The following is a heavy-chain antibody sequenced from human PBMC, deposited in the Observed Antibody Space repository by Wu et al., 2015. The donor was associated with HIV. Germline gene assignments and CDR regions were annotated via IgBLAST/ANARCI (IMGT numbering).Heavy chain of an antibody. CDR3: ASHLGATRWYYFDY. V-gene: IGHV1-69*13. CDR1: GGTFSSYT. D-gene: IGHD1-26*01. CDR2: IIPFFGTA. J-gene: IGHJ4*02. Sequence: QVQLVQSGAEVKKPGSSVKVSCKASGGTFSSYTISWVRQAPGQGLEWMGTIIPFFGTANYAQKFQGRVTITADESTSTAYMELSSLRSEDTAVYYCASHLGATRWYYFDYWGQGTLVTVSS.